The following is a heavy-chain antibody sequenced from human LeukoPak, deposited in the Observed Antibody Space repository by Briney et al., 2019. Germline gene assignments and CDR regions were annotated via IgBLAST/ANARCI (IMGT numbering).Heavy chain of an antibody. V-gene: IGHV3-7*01. CDR2: IKQGGSEK. CDR3: ARDKPIAVVPRPFDI. CDR1: GFTFSSYC. Sequence: GGSLRLSCAASGFTFSSYCMSWVRQAPGKGLEWVANIKQGGSEKYYVDSVKGRFTISRATAKNSLYLQMNSLRAETTVLYYCARDKPIAVVPRPFDIWGQGTMVTVSS. J-gene: IGHJ3*02. D-gene: IGHD6-19*01.